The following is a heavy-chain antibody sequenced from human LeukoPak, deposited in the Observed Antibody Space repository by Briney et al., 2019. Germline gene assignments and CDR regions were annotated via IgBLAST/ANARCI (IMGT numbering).Heavy chain of an antibody. J-gene: IGHJ3*02. Sequence: ASVKVSCKASGYTFTGYYMHWVRQAPGQGLEWMGWINPNSGGTNYAQKFQGRVTMTRDTSISTAYMELSRLRSDDTAVYYSARWSSADDAFDIWGQGTMVTVSS. CDR1: GYTFTGYY. V-gene: IGHV1-2*02. CDR3: ARWSSADDAFDI. CDR2: INPNSGGT.